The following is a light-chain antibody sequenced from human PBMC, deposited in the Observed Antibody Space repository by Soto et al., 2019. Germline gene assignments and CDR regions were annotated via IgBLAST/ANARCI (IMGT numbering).Light chain of an antibody. J-gene: IGKJ4*01. CDR2: DAS. Sequence: EIVLTQSPATLSLSPGERATLSCRASQSVSSYLAWYQQNTGQAPRLLIYDASNRATGIPARFSGSGYGTDFTLTISSLEPEDFAVYYCQQRSNWPPALTFGGGTKVDIK. CDR1: QSVSSY. CDR3: QQRSNWPPALT. V-gene: IGKV3-11*01.